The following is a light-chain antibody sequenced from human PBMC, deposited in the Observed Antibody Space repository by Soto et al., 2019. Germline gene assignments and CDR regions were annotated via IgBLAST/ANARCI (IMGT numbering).Light chain of an antibody. Sequence: EVVMTQSPASLSVSPGERATLSCRASQSVTTNLAWYQQKPGQAPRLLIYGTSNRAAGVPARYSGSRSGTDFTLTISSLQSEDFATYYCQQTYSTPLTFGGGTKVDIK. V-gene: IGKV3-15*01. CDR1: QSVTTN. CDR3: QQTYSTPLT. CDR2: GTS. J-gene: IGKJ4*01.